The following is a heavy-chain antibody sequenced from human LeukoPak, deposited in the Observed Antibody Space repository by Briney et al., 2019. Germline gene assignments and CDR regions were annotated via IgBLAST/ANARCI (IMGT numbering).Heavy chain of an antibody. CDR3: ARDRQLGLDY. D-gene: IGHD6-6*01. V-gene: IGHV4-59*11. J-gene: IGHJ4*02. CDR2: IYYSGST. CDR1: GGSISSHY. Sequence: PSETLSLTCTVSGGSISSHYWSWIRQPPGKGLEWIGYIYYSGSTNYNPSLKSRVTISVDTSKNQFSLKLSSVTAADTAVYYCARDRQLGLDYWGQGTLVTVSS.